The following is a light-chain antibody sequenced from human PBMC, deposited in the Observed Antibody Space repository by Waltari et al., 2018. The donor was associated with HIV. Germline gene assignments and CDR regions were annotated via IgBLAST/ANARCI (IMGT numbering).Light chain of an antibody. J-gene: IGLJ2*01. CDR2: RNN. CDR1: SSNIGSYY. V-gene: IGLV1-47*01. CDR3: ATWDDSLSGVV. Sequence: QSVLTQPPSASGTPGQRVAISCSGSSSNIGSYYVYWYQQLPGTTPKLRIFRNNQRPSGVPDRFSGSNSGTSASLVISGLRSEDEADYYCATWDDSLSGVVFGGGTRLTVL.